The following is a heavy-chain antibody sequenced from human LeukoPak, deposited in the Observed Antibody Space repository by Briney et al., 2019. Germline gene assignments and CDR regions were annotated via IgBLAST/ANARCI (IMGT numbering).Heavy chain of an antibody. V-gene: IGHV4-39*07. Sequence: PSETLSLTCTVSGGSINSSSYYWGWVRQPPGKGLEWIGSMYYRGSTYYNPSLKSRVTISVDTSKNQFSLKLSSVTAADTAVYYCARGVVYGSGSWSPFDIWGQGTMVTVSS. CDR2: MYYRGST. CDR1: GGSINSSSYY. CDR3: ARGVVYGSGSWSPFDI. D-gene: IGHD3-10*01. J-gene: IGHJ3*02.